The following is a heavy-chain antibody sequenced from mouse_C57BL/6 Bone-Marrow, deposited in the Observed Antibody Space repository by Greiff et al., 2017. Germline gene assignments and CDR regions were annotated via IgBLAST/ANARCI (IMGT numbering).Heavy chain of an antibody. CDR2: ISDGGSYT. V-gene: IGHV5-4*01. CDR1: GFTFSSYA. Sequence: DVMLVESGGGLVKPGGSLKLSCAASGFTFSSYAMSWVRQTPEKRLEWVATISDGGSYTYYPDNVKGRFTISRENAKNNLYLQMSHLKSEDTAMYYCARDRRGLRRGFAYWGQGTLVTVSA. J-gene: IGHJ3*01. CDR3: ARDRRGLRRGFAY. D-gene: IGHD2-4*01.